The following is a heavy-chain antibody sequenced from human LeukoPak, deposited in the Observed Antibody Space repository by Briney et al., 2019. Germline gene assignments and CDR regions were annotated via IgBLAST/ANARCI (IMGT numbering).Heavy chain of an antibody. V-gene: IGHV4-59*01. CDR2: IYYSGST. CDR3: ARVRRGPDAFDI. Sequence: SETLSLTCTVSGGSISSYYWSWIRQPPGKGLEWIGYIYYSGSTNYNPSLKSRVTISVDTSKNQFSLKLSSVTAADTAAYYCARVRRGPDAFDIWGQGTMVTVSS. CDR1: GGSISSYY. J-gene: IGHJ3*02.